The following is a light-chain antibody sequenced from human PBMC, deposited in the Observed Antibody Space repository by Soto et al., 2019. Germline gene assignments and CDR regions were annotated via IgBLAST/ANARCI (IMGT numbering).Light chain of an antibody. CDR3: QQYNSYLIT. V-gene: IGKV1-5*01. Sequence: DIQMTQSPSTLSASVGDRVTTTCRASQSISSWLAWYQQKPGKAPKLLIYDASSLESGVPSRFSGSGSGTEFTLTISSLQPDDFATYYCQQYNSYLITFGQGTRLEI. CDR1: QSISSW. J-gene: IGKJ5*01. CDR2: DAS.